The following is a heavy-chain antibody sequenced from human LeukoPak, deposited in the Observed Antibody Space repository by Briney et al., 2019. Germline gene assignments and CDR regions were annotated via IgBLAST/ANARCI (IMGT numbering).Heavy chain of an antibody. J-gene: IGHJ4*02. V-gene: IGHV4-59*01. Sequence: SSETLSLTCAVYGGSFSGYYWSWIRQPPGKGLEWIGYIYYSGSTNYNPSLKSRVTISVDTSKNQFSLKLSSVTAADTAVYYCARGQGASYYYDSSGYYLYWGQGTLVTVSS. CDR2: IYYSGST. D-gene: IGHD3-22*01. CDR3: ARGQGASYYYDSSGYYLY. CDR1: GGSFSGYY.